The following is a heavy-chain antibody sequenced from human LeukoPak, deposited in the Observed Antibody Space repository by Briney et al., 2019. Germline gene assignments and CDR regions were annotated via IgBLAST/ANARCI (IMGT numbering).Heavy chain of an antibody. CDR1: GYSVSSGFY. D-gene: IGHD3-16*01. V-gene: IGHV4-38-2*02. CDR2: IYHSGNT. Sequence: SETLSLTCTVSGYSVSSGFYWGWIRQPPGKGLEWVGIIYHSGNTYYNPSLKSRVTMSLDTSKNQFSLKLTSVTAADTAVYYCARDPGWGYWGQGTLVTVSS. CDR3: ARDPGWGY. J-gene: IGHJ4*02.